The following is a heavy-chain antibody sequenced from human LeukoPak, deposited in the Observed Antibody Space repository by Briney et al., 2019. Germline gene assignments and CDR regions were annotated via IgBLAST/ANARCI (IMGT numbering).Heavy chain of an antibody. Sequence: GESLKISCKGSGYSFTSYWIGWVRQMPGKGLEWMGIIYPGDSDTRYSPSFQGQVTISADKSISTAYLQWSSLKASDTAMYYCARRGSPVMGSTFFDYWGQGTLVTVSS. D-gene: IGHD1-26*01. CDR3: ARRGSPVMGSTFFDY. V-gene: IGHV5-51*01. CDR2: IYPGDSDT. J-gene: IGHJ4*02. CDR1: GYSFTSYW.